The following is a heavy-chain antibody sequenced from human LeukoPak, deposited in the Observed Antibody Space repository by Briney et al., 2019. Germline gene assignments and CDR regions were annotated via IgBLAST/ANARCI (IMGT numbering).Heavy chain of an antibody. Sequence: ASVKVSCTSSVYTFTVYYMHWVRQAPGQGLEWVGWINPNSGGKNYAQKFQGRVTMTRDTSISIAYMELSRLRSDDTAVYYCARAWTDIVVVPAAIRTYCYYYMDVWGKGTTVTVSS. D-gene: IGHD2-2*01. CDR1: VYTFTVYY. CDR3: ARAWTDIVVVPAAIRTYCYYYMDV. J-gene: IGHJ6*03. V-gene: IGHV1-2*02. CDR2: INPNSGGK.